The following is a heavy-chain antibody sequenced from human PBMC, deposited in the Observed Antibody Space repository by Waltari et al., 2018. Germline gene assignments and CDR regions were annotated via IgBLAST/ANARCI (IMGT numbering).Heavy chain of an antibody. V-gene: IGHV1-69*12. J-gene: IGHJ4*02. CDR3: ATTTVTNFYYFDY. CDR1: GGPFSRYA. CDR2: IIPIFCTA. Sequence: QVQLVQSGAEVKKPGSSVKVSCKASGGPFSRYALSWVRRAPGQGLEWMGGIIPIFCTANYAQKFQGRVTITADESTSTAYMELSSLRSEDTAVYYCATTTVTNFYYFDYWGQGTLVTVSS. D-gene: IGHD4-17*01.